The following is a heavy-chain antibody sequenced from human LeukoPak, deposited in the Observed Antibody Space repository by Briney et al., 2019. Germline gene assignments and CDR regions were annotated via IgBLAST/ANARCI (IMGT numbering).Heavy chain of an antibody. V-gene: IGHV4-31*03. CDR2: IYYSGST. CDR1: GGSISSGGYY. D-gene: IGHD3-10*01. CDR3: ARETTIIRGVIIDGFDI. J-gene: IGHJ3*02. Sequence: NPSETLSLTCTVSGGSISSGGYYWSWIRQHPGKGLEWIGYIYYSGSTYYNPSLKSRVTISVDTSKNQFSLKLSSVTAADTAVYYCARETTIIRGVIIDGFDIWGQGTMVTVSS.